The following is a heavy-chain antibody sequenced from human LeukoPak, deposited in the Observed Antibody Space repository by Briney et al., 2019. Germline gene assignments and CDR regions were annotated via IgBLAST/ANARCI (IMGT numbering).Heavy chain of an antibody. D-gene: IGHD4-17*01. CDR3: ARDQGDYGDYAFDY. Sequence: GGSLRLSCAASGFTFEGYGMSWVRQGPGKGLEWVSGINWNGGSTGYADSVKGRFTISRDNAKNSLYLQVNSLRAEDTALYYCARDQGDYGDYAFDYWGQGTLVTVSS. CDR2: INWNGGST. CDR1: GFTFEGYG. J-gene: IGHJ4*02. V-gene: IGHV3-20*04.